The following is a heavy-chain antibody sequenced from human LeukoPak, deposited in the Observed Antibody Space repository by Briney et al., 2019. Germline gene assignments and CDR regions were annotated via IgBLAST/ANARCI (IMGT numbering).Heavy chain of an antibody. D-gene: IGHD6-6*01. CDR1: GFTFSTYG. CDR2: IWSDGSNK. Sequence: PGRSLRLSCTASGFTFSTYGMHWVRQAPGKGLEWVAVIWSDGSNKYYADSLKGRFTISRDNSKNTLYLQMNSLRAEDTAIYYCARDPVENSRSSDLYFFQYWGQGTLVTVSS. V-gene: IGHV3-33*01. J-gene: IGHJ4*02. CDR3: ARDPVENSRSSDLYFFQY.